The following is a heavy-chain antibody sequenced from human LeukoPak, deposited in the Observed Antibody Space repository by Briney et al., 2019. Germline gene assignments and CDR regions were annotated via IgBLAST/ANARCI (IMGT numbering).Heavy chain of an antibody. Sequence: ASVNVSCKATGYTFTSYGISWVRQAPGQGLEWMGWISSNSDNTNYAQKLQDRVTMTTDTSTSTAYMELRSLRSDDTAVYYCARDWGSIKVITDYWGQGTLVTVSS. D-gene: IGHD3-16*01. CDR3: ARDWGSIKVITDY. CDR1: GYTFTSYG. V-gene: IGHV1-18*01. CDR2: ISSNSDNT. J-gene: IGHJ4*02.